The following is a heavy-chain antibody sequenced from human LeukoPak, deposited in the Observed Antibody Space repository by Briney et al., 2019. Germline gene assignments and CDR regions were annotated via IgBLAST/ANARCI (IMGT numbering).Heavy chain of an antibody. V-gene: IGHV3-30*04. J-gene: IGHJ4*02. Sequence: GGYLRLYCAAAGFTFSSYAMHWVSQAPGKGLEWVAVISYDGNNKYYADSVKGRLTISRDNSKYTLYLQMNSLRAEDTAVYYCARDYLWGSYRYTPLDYWGQGTLVTVSS. CDR1: GFTFSSYA. D-gene: IGHD3-16*02. CDR3: ARDYLWGSYRYTPLDY. CDR2: ISYDGNNK.